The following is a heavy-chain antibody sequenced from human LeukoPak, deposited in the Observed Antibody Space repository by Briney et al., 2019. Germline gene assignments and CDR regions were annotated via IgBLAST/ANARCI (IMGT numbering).Heavy chain of an antibody. J-gene: IGHJ4*02. Sequence: GGSLRLSCAASGVTFSIYTMSWVRQAPGKGLEWVSTISASGANTYYADSVKGRFTISRDNSKNTLYLQMNSLRAKDTAVYYCARGQWLPQYYFDYWGQGTLVTVSS. V-gene: IGHV3-23*01. CDR3: ARGQWLPQYYFDY. D-gene: IGHD3-22*01. CDR2: ISASGANT. CDR1: GVTFSIYT.